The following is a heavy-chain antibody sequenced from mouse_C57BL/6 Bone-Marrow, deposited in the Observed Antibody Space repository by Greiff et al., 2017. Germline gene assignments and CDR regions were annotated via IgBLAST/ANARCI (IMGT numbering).Heavy chain of an antibody. CDR3: ARRLGREY. J-gene: IGHJ2*01. V-gene: IGHV1-59*01. CDR1: GYTFTSYW. CDR2: IDPSDSYT. D-gene: IGHD4-1*01. Sequence: QVQLQQPGAELVRPGTSVKLSCKASGYTFTSYWMHWVKQRPGQGLEWIGVIDPSDSYTNYNQKFKGKATLTVDPSSSTAYMQLSSLTSEDSSVYYCARRLGREYWGQGTTLTVSS.